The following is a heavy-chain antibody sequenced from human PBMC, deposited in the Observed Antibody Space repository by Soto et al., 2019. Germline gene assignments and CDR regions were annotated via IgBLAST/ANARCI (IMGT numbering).Heavy chain of an antibody. Sequence: ASVKVSCKASGYTFTNYGISWVRQAPGQGLEWMGWISAYKGDTNYAQNFRGRVTMTTDTSTNTAYMELRSLRDDDTAVYYCARDLDGSGSYYTDYWGPGTLVTV. V-gene: IGHV1-18*01. CDR1: GYTFTNYG. CDR2: ISAYKGDT. J-gene: IGHJ4*02. D-gene: IGHD3-10*01. CDR3: ARDLDGSGSYYTDY.